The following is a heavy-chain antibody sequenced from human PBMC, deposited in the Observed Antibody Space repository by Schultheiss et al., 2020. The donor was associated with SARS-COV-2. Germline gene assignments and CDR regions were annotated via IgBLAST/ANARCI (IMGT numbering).Heavy chain of an antibody. CDR3: AAPIAVAGS. J-gene: IGHJ5*02. Sequence: SLRLSCAASGFTFDDYAMHWVRQAPGKGLEWVSGISWNSGSIGYADSVKGRFTISRDNAKNSLYLQMNSLRAEDTALYYCAAPIAVAGSWGQGTLVTVSS. V-gene: IGHV3-9*01. CDR2: ISWNSGSI. D-gene: IGHD6-19*01. CDR1: GFTFDDYA.